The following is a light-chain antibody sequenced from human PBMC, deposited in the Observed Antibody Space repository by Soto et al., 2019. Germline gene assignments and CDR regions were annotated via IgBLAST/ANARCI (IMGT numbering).Light chain of an antibody. CDR3: SSYARNRDIL. V-gene: IGLV2-8*01. CDR1: SSDVGGYSY. J-gene: IGLJ2*01. CDR2: EVS. Sequence: QSALTQPPSASGSPGQSVAISCTGTSSDVGGYSYVSWYQQHPGKAPKLIIYEVSKRPSGVPDRFSGSKSGNTASLTVSGLQAEDEADYYCSSYARNRDILFGGGTKLTVL.